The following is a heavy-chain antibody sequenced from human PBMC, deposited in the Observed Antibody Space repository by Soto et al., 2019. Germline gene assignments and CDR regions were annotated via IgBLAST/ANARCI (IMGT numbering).Heavy chain of an antibody. CDR1: GGSISSCGYY. J-gene: IGHJ3*02. CDR3: AREHKTAIDAFDI. D-gene: IGHD2-21*02. Sequence: QVQLQESGPGLVKPSQTLSLTCTVSGGSISSCGYYWSWIRQRPGKGLEWSGYIYCTGSTYYNPSLKSRVTMSVDTSKNQFSLKLSSVTAADTAVYYCAREHKTAIDAFDIWGQGTMVTVSS. CDR2: IYCTGST. V-gene: IGHV4-31*03.